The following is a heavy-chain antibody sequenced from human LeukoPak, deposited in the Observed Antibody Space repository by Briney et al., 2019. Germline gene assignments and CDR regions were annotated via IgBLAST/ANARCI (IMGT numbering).Heavy chain of an antibody. V-gene: IGHV4-39*07. J-gene: IGHJ3*02. D-gene: IGHD3-22*01. Sequence: SETLSLTCTVSGGSISSSSYFWGWIRQPPGKGLEWIGSIYHSGTTYYNPSLKSRVTISVDTSKNQFSLKLSSVTAADTAVYYCARRVSGYYDIWGQGTMVTVSS. CDR2: IYHSGTT. CDR3: ARRVSGYYDI. CDR1: GGSISSSSYF.